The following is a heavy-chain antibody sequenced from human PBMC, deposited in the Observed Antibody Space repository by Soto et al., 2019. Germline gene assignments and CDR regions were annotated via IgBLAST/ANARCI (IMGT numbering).Heavy chain of an antibody. CDR1: SGSMNSGGYY. V-gene: IGHV4-31*02. J-gene: IGHJ6*02. Sequence: PSETLSLTXSVSSGSMNSGGYYWSWIRQHPGKGLEWIGYIYSNGDTYYNPSLKSRVTISVDTSRNHFSLNLTSVTASDTAMYYCARLGIAAAGTRVYYYYGMDVWGQGTTVTVSS. CDR3: ARLGIAAAGTRVYYYYGMDV. D-gene: IGHD6-13*01. CDR2: IYSNGDT.